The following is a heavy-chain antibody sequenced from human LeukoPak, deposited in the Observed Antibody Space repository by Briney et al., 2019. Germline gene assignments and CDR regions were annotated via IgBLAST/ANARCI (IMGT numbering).Heavy chain of an antibody. CDR1: GYKFSTYW. V-gene: IGHV5-51*01. D-gene: IGHD6-19*01. CDR2: IYPDDSDT. CDR3: ARRDLAAAGHDY. J-gene: IGHJ4*02. Sequence: GESLKISCKGSGYKFSTYWVAWVRQMPGKGLEWMGIIYPDDSDTRYSPSFQGQVTISADKSISTAYLQWSSLKASDTAIYYCARRDLAAAGHDYWGQGTLVTVSS.